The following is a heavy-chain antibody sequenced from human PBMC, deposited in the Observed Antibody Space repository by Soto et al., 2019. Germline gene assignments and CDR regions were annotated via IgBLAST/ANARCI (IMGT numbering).Heavy chain of an antibody. CDR3: ARVSLESGAFDI. CDR2: IYYSGST. CDR1: GVSIGSYY. D-gene: IGHD3-3*01. V-gene: IGHV4-59*01. J-gene: IGHJ3*02. Sequence: SETLSLTCTVSGVSIGSYYWSWIRQPPGKGLEWIGYIYYSGSTNYNPSLKSRVTISVDTSKNQFSLKLSSVTAADTAVYYCARVSLESGAFDIWGQGTMVTVSS.